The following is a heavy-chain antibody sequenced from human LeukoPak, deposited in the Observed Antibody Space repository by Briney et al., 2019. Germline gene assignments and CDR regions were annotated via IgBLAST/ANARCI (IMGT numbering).Heavy chain of an antibody. J-gene: IGHJ4*02. CDR3: ARDEYYYGSGSYKY. V-gene: IGHV1-2*02. D-gene: IGHD3-10*01. Sequence: ASVKVSCKASGYTFTGYYMRWVRQAPGQGLEWMGWINPNSGGTNYAQKFQGRVTMTRDTSISTAYMELSRLRSDDTAVYYCARDEYYYGSGSYKYWGQGTLVTVSS. CDR1: GYTFTGYY. CDR2: INPNSGGT.